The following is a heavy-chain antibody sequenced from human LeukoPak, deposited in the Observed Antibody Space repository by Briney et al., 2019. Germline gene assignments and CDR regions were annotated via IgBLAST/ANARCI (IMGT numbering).Heavy chain of an antibody. CDR2: ISSNGGST. D-gene: IGHD3-22*01. CDR3: ARVGRVGRLLQPFDY. Sequence: GRSLRLSCAASGFTFSSYAMHWVRQAPGKGLEYVSAISSNGGSTYYANSVKGRFTISRDNSKNTLYLQMGSLRAEDMAVYYCARVGRVGRLLQPFDYWGQGTLVTVSS. J-gene: IGHJ4*02. CDR1: GFTFSSYA. V-gene: IGHV3-64*01.